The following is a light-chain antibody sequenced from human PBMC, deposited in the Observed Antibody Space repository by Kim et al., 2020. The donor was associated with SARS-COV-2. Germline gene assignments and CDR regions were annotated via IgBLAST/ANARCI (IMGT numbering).Light chain of an antibody. V-gene: IGLV1-44*01. Sequence: RVTISCSGDTSNIATNTVNWYQLLPGTAPKLLIHTNNQRPSGVPDRFSGFKADTSASLAISGLQSEDEGDYYCAAWDDSLNGFVAFGGGTK. J-gene: IGLJ2*01. CDR1: TSNIATNT. CDR3: AAWDDSLNGFVA. CDR2: TNN.